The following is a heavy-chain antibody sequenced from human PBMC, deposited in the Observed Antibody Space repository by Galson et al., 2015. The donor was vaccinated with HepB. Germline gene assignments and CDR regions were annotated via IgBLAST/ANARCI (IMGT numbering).Heavy chain of an antibody. V-gene: IGHV3-33*01. Sequence: YGMHWVRQAPGKGLEWVAVIWHGGRNKYYADSVKGRFTISRDNSQNTLYLQMNSLRAEDTAVYYCARDGQGLLLGYYYYYMDVWGKGTTVSVSS. J-gene: IGHJ6*03. D-gene: IGHD2-21*01. CDR2: IWHGGRNK. CDR1: YG. CDR3: ARDGQGLLLGYYYYYMDV.